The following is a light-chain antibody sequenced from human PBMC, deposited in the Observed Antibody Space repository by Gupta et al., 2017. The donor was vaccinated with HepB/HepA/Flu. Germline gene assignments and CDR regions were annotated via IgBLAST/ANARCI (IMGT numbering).Light chain of an antibody. CDR1: HDITNF. J-gene: IGKJ5*01. Sequence: DIQMTQSPSSLSASVGDRVTITCRASHDITNFLAWFQQKAGKAPKSLIYGASTLQGGVPSRFSGRGSGTHVTPTISNLQPEDFATYYCQQYQTRPPTFGQGTRLEFK. CDR2: GAS. CDR3: QQYQTRPPT. V-gene: IGKV1-16*01.